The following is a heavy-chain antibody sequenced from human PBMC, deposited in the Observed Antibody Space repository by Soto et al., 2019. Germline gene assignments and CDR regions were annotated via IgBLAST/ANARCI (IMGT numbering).Heavy chain of an antibody. J-gene: IGHJ4*02. Sequence: QGQAQESGPGLVKPSGTPALTRAVSGGSIHHSNWWELGRPPPREGLEGIGEIYHSGSTNYNPSLKSRVTISVDKSKNQFSLKLSSVTAADTAVYYCAGSVVYSSGWLNYWGQGTLVTVSS. CDR1: GGSIHHSNW. V-gene: IGHV4-4*02. CDR2: IYHSGST. D-gene: IGHD6-19*01. CDR3: AGSVVYSSGWLNY.